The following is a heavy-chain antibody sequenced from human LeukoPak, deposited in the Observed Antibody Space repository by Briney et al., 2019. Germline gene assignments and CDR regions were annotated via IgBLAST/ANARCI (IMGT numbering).Heavy chain of an antibody. CDR1: GYTFTSYY. V-gene: IGHV1-46*03. D-gene: IGHD2-2*02. CDR3: ATIDCSSTRCYRG. CDR2: INPSGGST. J-gene: IGHJ4*02. Sequence: ASVKVSCKASGYTFTSYYVHWVRQAPGQGLEWMGIINPSGGSTSYAQKFQGRVTMTRDTSTSTVYMELSSLRSEDTAVYYCATIDCSSTRCYRGWGQGTLVTVSS.